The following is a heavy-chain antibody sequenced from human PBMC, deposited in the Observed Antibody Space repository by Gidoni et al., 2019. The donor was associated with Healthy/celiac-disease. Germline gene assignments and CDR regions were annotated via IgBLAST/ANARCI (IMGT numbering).Heavy chain of an antibody. CDR3: AKAGSRGLPTVFDY. CDR1: GFTFSSYA. CDR2: ISGSGGST. Sequence: EVQLLESGGGWVQPGGSLRPSCAASGFTFSSYAMSWVRPATGKGLEWVSSISGSGGSTYYADSVKGRFTISRDNSKNTLYLQMNSLRAEDTAVYYCAKAGSRGLPTVFDYWGQGTLVTVSS. V-gene: IGHV3-23*01. J-gene: IGHJ4*02. D-gene: IGHD4-4*01.